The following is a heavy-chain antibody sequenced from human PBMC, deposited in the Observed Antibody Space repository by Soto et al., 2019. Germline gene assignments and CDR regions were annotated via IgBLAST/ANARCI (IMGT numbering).Heavy chain of an antibody. V-gene: IGHV1-3*01. CDR1: GYTFTSYA. CDR2: INAGNGNT. CDR3: ARAELGTTGTAPYY. Sequence: QVQLVQSGAEVKKPGASVKVSCKASGYTFTSYAMLWVRQAPGQRLEWMGWINAGNGNTKYSQKFQGRVTITRDTSASTAYMELSSLRSEDTAVYYCARAELGTTGTAPYYWGQGTLVTVSS. D-gene: IGHD1-1*01. J-gene: IGHJ4*02.